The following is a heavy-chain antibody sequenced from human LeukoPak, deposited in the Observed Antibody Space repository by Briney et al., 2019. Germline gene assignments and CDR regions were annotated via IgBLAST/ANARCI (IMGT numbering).Heavy chain of an antibody. D-gene: IGHD1-26*01. V-gene: IGHV3-30*03. Sequence: PGGSLRLSCAASGFTFSNAWMSWVRQAPGKGLEWVAVISYDRSNKYYADSVKGRFTISRDNSKNTLYLQMNSLRAEDTAVYYCARDRGGSYSAIDYWGQGTLVTVSS. CDR2: ISYDRSNK. CDR1: GFTFSNAW. CDR3: ARDRGGSYSAIDY. J-gene: IGHJ4*02.